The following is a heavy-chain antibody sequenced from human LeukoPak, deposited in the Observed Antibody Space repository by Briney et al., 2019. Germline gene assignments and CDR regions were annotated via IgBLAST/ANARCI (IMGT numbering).Heavy chain of an antibody. V-gene: IGHV3-64D*06. CDR2: ISSNGGST. CDR3: VKWRAVAGYAH. D-gene: IGHD6-19*01. Sequence: GGSLRLSCSASGFTFSSYAMHWVRQAPGKGLEYVSAISSNGGSTYYADSVKGRFTISRDNSKNTLYLQMSSLRAVDTAVYYCVKWRAVAGYAHWGQGTLVTVSS. J-gene: IGHJ4*02. CDR1: GFTFSSYA.